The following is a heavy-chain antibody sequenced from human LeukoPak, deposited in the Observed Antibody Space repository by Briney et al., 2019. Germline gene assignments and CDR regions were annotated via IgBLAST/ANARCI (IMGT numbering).Heavy chain of an antibody. D-gene: IGHD2-2*01. CDR1: GDTFATYW. CDR2: IFPFDSDT. Sequence: GESLKISCQGSGDTFATYWIAWVRQMPGKGLELMGSIFPFDSDTRYSPSFQGQVTFSADKSINTAFLQWSSLRASDTAMYYCARHLTPNIVVGKPYYYYYMDVWGKGTTVTVSS. V-gene: IGHV5-51*01. J-gene: IGHJ6*03. CDR3: ARHLTPNIVVGKPYYYYYMDV.